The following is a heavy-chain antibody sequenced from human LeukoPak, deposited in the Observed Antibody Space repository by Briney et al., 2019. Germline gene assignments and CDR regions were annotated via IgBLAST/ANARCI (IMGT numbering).Heavy chain of an antibody. D-gene: IGHD3-10*01. J-gene: IGHJ4*02. CDR3: ARSGRYQIY. V-gene: IGHV4-34*01. CDR1: GGSFSGYY. CDR2: INDSGTT. Sequence: SETLSLTCAVYGGSFSGYYWSWIRQPPGKGLEWIGEINDSGTTNYNPPLKSRVTISEDTFRNQFSLKLSSVTAADTAVYYCARSGRYQIYWGRGTLVTVSS.